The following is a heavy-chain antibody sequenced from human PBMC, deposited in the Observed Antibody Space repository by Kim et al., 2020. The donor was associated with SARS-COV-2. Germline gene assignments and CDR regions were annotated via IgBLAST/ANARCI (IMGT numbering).Heavy chain of an antibody. D-gene: IGHD1-1*01. CDR3: AREWGWKSGMDV. J-gene: IGHJ6*02. V-gene: IGHV3-33*05. Sequence: GGSLRLSCAASGFTFSSYGMHWVRQAPGKGLECVAVISYDGSNKYYADSVKGRFTISRDNSKNTLYLQMNSLRAEDTAVYYCAREWGWKSGMDVWGQGTTVTVSS. CDR1: GFTFSSYG. CDR2: ISYDGSNK.